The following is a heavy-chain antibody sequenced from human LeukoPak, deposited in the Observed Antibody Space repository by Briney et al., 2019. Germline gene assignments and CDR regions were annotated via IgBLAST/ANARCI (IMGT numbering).Heavy chain of an antibody. J-gene: IGHJ6*04. CDR2: IGSTGSTI. V-gene: IGHV3-48*03. CDR3: AELGITMIGGV. Sequence: GGSLRLSCGASGFTFSSFEMNWVRQAPGKGLEWVSSIGSTGSTIYYADSVKGRFTISRDNAKNSLFLQMNSLRAEDTAVYYCAELGITMIGGVWGKGTTVTISS. D-gene: IGHD3-10*02. CDR1: GFTFSSFE.